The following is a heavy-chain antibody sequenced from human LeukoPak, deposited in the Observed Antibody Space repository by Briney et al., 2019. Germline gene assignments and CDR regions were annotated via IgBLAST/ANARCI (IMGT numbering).Heavy chain of an antibody. CDR3: AKDGRGYSYGYHFDY. Sequence: PGGSQRLSCAASGFTFSSYGMSWVRQAPGKGLEWVSAISGSGGSTYYADSVKGRFTISRDNSKNTLYLQMNSLRAEDTAVYYCAKDGRGYSYGYHFDYWGQGTLVTVSS. CDR2: ISGSGGST. CDR1: GFTFSSYG. D-gene: IGHD5-18*01. V-gene: IGHV3-23*01. J-gene: IGHJ4*02.